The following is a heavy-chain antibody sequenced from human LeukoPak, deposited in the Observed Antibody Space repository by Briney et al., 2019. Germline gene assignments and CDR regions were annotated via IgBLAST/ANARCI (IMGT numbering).Heavy chain of an antibody. CDR2: IYYSGST. D-gene: IGHD3-10*01. CDR3: ARAKVTMVRGVIILDY. V-gene: IGHV4-59*01. J-gene: IGHJ4*02. Sequence: PSETLSLTCTVSGGSISSYYWSWIRQPPGKGLEWIGYIYYSGSTNYNPSLKSRVTISVDTSKNQFSLKLSSVTAADTAVYYCARAKVTMVRGVIILDYWGQGTLVTVSS. CDR1: GGSISSYY.